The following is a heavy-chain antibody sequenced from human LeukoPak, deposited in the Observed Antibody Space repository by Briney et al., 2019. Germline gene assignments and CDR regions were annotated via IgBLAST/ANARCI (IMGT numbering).Heavy chain of an antibody. CDR2: IYIGGST. Sequence: GGSLRLSCAASGFTVSSNYMSWVRQAPGRGLEWGSVIYIGGSTYYADSVKGKFTISRDNSKNTLFLHMNSLRAGDTAVYYCARGTVTMVDYWGQGTLVTVSS. D-gene: IGHD3-10*01. J-gene: IGHJ4*02. CDR3: ARGTVTMVDY. V-gene: IGHV3-66*01. CDR1: GFTVSSNY.